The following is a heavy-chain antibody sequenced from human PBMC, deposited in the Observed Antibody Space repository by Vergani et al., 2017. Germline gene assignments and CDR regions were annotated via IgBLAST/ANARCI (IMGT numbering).Heavy chain of an antibody. CDR2: ISWDGGST. J-gene: IGHJ4*02. D-gene: IGHD6-19*01. CDR3: ARALAGWYWERDY. CDR1: GFTFDDYT. V-gene: IGHV3-43*01. Sequence: EVQLVESGGVVVQPGGSLRLSCAASGFTFDDYTMHWVRQAPGKGLEWVSLISWDGGSTYYADSVKGRFTISRDNSKNSLYLQMNSLRDEDTAVYYCARALAGWYWERDYWGQGTLVTVSS.